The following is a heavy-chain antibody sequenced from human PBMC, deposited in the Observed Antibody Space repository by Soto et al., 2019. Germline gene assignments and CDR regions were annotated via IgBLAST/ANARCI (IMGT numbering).Heavy chain of an antibody. J-gene: IGHJ4*01. CDR1: DFILSPST. CDR3: ARDSAFSLAGPIFDF. D-gene: IGHD2-21*01. Sequence: EVRLVESGGGLVKPGESLTLSCKGFDFILSPSTIHWVRRAPGKGLEWVSSISSSGHSIDYAGSSQGRFTISRDNAKNSVFLHMNSLRAEDTAVYYCARDSAFSLAGPIFDFWGQGTLVTVSS. V-gene: IGHV3-21*01. CDR2: ISSSGHSI.